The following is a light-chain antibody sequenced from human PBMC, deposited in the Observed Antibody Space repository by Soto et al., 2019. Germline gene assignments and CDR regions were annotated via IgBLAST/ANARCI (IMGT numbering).Light chain of an antibody. J-gene: IGKJ2*01. CDR2: GAS. CDR1: QSVSSSY. Sequence: EIVLTQSPGTLSLSPGERATLSCRASQSVSSSYLAWYQQTPGQAPRLLIYGASSRATGVPNRFSGSGSGTDFTLTISRLEPEDFAVYYCQQFGSSPYTFGQGTNLEIK. V-gene: IGKV3-20*01. CDR3: QQFGSSPYT.